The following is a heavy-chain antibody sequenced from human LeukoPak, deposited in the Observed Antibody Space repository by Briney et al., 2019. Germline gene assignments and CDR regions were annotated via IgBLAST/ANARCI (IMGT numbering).Heavy chain of an antibody. J-gene: IGHJ4*02. CDR2: IYYSGST. Sequence: SETLSLTCTVSGGSISSYYWSWIRQPPGKGLEWIGYIYYSGSTNYNPSLKSRVTIPVDTSKNQFSLKLSSVTAADTAVYYCARQGTIFGPAGYWGQGTLVTVSS. CDR1: GGSISSYY. CDR3: ARQGTIFGPAGY. V-gene: IGHV4-59*08. D-gene: IGHD3-3*01.